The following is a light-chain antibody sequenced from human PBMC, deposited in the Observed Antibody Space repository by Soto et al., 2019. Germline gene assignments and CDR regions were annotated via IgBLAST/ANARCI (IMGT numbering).Light chain of an antibody. CDR3: AAWDDRLSGPGVV. CDR2: RNN. J-gene: IGLJ2*01. V-gene: IGLV1-47*01. Sequence: QSVLTQPPSASGTPGQRVTISCSGSSSNIGSNYVYWYQHLPGTAPKLLIYRNNQRPSGVPDRFSGSKSGTSAYLAISGLRSEDEADYYCAAWDDRLSGPGVVFGGGTKLTLL. CDR1: SSNIGSNY.